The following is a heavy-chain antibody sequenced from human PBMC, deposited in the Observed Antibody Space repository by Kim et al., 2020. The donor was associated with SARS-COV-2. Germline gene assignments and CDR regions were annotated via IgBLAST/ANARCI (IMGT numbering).Heavy chain of an antibody. CDR3: ARSGSGSYYKSPY. D-gene: IGHD3-10*01. CDR2: ISSSSSYI. Sequence: GGSLRLSCAASGFTFSSYSMNWVRQAPGKGLEWVSSISSSSSYIYYADSVKGRFTISRDNAKNSLYLQMNSLRAEDTAVYYCARSGSGSYYKSPYWGQGTLVTVSS. V-gene: IGHV3-21*01. J-gene: IGHJ4*02. CDR1: GFTFSSYS.